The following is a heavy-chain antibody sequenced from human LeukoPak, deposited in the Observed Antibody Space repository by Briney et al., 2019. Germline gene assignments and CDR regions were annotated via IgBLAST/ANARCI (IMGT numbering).Heavy chain of an antibody. J-gene: IGHJ4*02. Sequence: SETLSLTCTVSGGSIGSHYWSWIRQSPGKGLEWIGYIYYSGSTNYNPSLKSRVTISVDSSKSQFSLKLSSVNAADTAVYYCARWAQGPTTWSFDYWGQGTLVTVSS. CDR2: IYYSGST. CDR1: GGSIGSHY. D-gene: IGHD1-26*01. CDR3: ARWAQGPTTWSFDY. V-gene: IGHV4-59*11.